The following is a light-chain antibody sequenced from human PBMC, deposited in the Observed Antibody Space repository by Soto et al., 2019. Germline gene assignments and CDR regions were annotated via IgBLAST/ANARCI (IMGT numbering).Light chain of an antibody. CDR2: DAS. V-gene: IGKV3-15*01. CDR3: QQYNNWPRT. J-gene: IGKJ1*01. Sequence: EIVMTQSPATLSVSPGERATLSCRASQSVSNTFAWYQQKPGPPPRLLIYDASRRATGIPARFSGSGSGTEFTLTISRLQSEDFAVYYCQQYNNWPRTFGQGTKVDIK. CDR1: QSVSNT.